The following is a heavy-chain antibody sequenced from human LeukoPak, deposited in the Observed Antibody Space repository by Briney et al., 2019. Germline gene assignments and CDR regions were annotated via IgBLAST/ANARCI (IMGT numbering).Heavy chain of an antibody. CDR1: GYTLTELS. J-gene: IGHJ4*02. CDR3: ATGGKYSSSWYNFDY. CDR2: FDPEDGET. V-gene: IGHV1-24*01. D-gene: IGHD6-13*01. Sequence: ASVKVSCKVSGYTLTELSMHWVRQAPGKGFEWMGGFDPEDGETIYAQKFQGRVTMTEDTSTDTAYMELSSLRSEDTAVYYCATGGKYSSSWYNFDYWGQGTLVTVSS.